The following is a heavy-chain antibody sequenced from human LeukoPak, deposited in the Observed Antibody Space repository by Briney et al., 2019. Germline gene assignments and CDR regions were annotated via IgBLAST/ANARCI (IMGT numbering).Heavy chain of an antibody. Sequence: ASVKVSCKASGGTFSSYAISWVRQAPGQGLEWMGWISAYNGNTNYAQKLQGRVTMTTDTSTSTAYMELRSLRSDDTAVYYCARSSVVGYCSGGSCYSKWFDPWGQGTLVTVPS. CDR2: ISAYNGNT. J-gene: IGHJ5*02. D-gene: IGHD2-15*01. CDR1: GGTFSSYA. CDR3: ARSSVVGYCSGGSCYSKWFDP. V-gene: IGHV1-18*01.